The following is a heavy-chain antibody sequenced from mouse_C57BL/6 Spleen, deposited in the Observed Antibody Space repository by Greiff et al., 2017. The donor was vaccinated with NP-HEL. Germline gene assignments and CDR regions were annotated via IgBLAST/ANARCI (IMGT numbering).Heavy chain of an antibody. V-gene: IGHV1-50*01. J-gene: IGHJ2*01. CDR1: GYTFTSYW. CDR2: IDPSDSYT. D-gene: IGHD1-1*01. CDR3: ERKGNYYGSSPYDLDY. Sequence: QVQLQQPGAELVKPGASVKLSCKASGYTFTSYWMQWVKQRPGQGLEWIGEIDPSDSYTNYNQKFKRKATLTVDTSSSTAYMQLSSLTSEDSAVYYCERKGNYYGSSPYDLDYWGQGTTLTVSS.